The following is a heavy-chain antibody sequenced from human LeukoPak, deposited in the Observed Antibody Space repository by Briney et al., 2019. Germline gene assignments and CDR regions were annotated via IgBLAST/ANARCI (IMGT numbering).Heavy chain of an antibody. V-gene: IGHV4-39*02. Sequence: PSETLSLTCTVSGGSISSSFYYWGWIRQPPGKGLEWLGSIYHSGSTYYNPSLKSRVPISVDTSRNQFSLNLSSVTAADTAVYYCAREDDYSHYYGMDVWGQGTTVTVSS. CDR1: GGSISSSFYY. CDR2: IYHSGST. CDR3: AREDDYSHYYGMDV. D-gene: IGHD4-11*01. J-gene: IGHJ6*02.